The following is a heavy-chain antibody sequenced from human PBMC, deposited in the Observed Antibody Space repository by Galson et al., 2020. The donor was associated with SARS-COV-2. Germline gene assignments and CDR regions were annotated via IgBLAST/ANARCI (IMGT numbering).Heavy chain of an antibody. CDR2: IKQDGSEK. D-gene: IGHD6-19*01. V-gene: IGHV3-7*01. J-gene: IGHJ3*02. Sequence: GESLKISCAASGFTFSSYWMSWVRQAPGKGLEWVANIKQDGSEKYYVDSVKGRFTISRDNAKNSLYLQMNSLRAEDTAVYYCARDSKQWLPGAFDIWGQGTMVTVSS. CDR1: GFTFSSYW. CDR3: ARDSKQWLPGAFDI.